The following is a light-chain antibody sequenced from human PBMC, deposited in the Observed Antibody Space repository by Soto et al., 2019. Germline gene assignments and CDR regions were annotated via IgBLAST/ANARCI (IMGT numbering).Light chain of an antibody. CDR3: HQFGDSPPAFT. CDR2: GAS. J-gene: IGKJ2*01. Sequence: ESMLTQSPATLSLSPGERATLSCRASQSVRSKYLTWYQQKPGQAPRLLIYGASLRATGVPDRFSGSGSGKDFTLTISRLEPEDVAVYYCHQFGDSPPAFTFGQGTKLEI. CDR1: QSVRSKY. V-gene: IGKV3-20*01.